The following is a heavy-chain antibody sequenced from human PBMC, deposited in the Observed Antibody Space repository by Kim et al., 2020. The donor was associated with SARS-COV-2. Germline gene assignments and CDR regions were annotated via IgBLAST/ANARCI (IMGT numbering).Heavy chain of an antibody. CDR1: GFTFNNYA. CDR2: ISASGGGT. J-gene: IGHJ4*02. V-gene: IGHV3-23*01. D-gene: IGHD1-26*01. Sequence: GGSLRLSCVASGFTFNNYAMTWFRQAPGRGLEWLSTISASGGGTDYIDSVRGRFTISRDNSKNMLYLQMNSLRAEDTAIFYCAKRRDGYYPDDYWGQGTPVTVSS. CDR3: AKRRDGYYPDDY.